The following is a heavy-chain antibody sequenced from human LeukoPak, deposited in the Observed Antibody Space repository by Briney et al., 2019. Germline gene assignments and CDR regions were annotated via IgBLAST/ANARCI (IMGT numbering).Heavy chain of an antibody. CDR1: GGSLSSYY. CDR2: IYSSGST. Sequence: SETLSLTCTVSGGSLSSYYWSWTRQPPGKGLEWIGYIYSSGSTNYNPSLKSRVTLSLDTSRNQFSLKLTSVTAADTAVYYCARDVYCGGDCSYFDSWGRGTLVTVSS. J-gene: IGHJ4*02. D-gene: IGHD2-21*02. V-gene: IGHV4-59*01. CDR3: ARDVYCGGDCSYFDS.